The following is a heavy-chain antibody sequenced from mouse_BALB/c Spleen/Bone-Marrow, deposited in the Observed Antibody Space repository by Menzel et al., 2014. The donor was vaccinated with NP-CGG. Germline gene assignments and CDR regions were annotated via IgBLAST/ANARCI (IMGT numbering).Heavy chain of an antibody. CDR3: AGRNCDSSVAWFAY. CDR2: LHYSGST. V-gene: IGHV3-1*02. D-gene: IGHD1-1*01. CDR1: GYSITRGYS. J-gene: IGHJ3*01. Sequence: EVMLVESGPDLVKPSQSLSLTCTVTGYSITRGYSWHWIRQFPGNKLEWMGYLHYSGSTNYNPSLKSRISITRDTSKNQFYLQLNSVTAEDAASYYCAGRNCDSSVAWFAYWGQGTLVTVSA.